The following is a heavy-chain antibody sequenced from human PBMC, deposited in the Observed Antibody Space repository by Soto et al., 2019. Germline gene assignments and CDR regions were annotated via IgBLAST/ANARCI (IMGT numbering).Heavy chain of an antibody. V-gene: IGHV3-23*01. CDR2: ISGSGGST. CDR1: GFTFSSYA. Sequence: GGSLRLSCAASGFTFSSYAMSWVRQAPGKGLEWVSAISGSGGSTYYADSVKGRFTISRDNSKNTLYLQMNSLRAEDTAVYYCAKIPFPGYSSSWYSPYDYWGQGTLVTVSS. D-gene: IGHD6-13*01. J-gene: IGHJ4*02. CDR3: AKIPFPGYSSSWYSPYDY.